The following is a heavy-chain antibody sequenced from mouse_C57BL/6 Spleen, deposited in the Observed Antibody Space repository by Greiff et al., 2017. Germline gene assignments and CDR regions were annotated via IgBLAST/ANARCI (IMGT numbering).Heavy chain of an antibody. J-gene: IGHJ2*01. Sequence: QVQLKQPGAELVMPGASVKLSCKASGYTFTSYWMHWVKQRPGQGLEWIGEIDPSDSYTNYNQKFKGKSTLTVDKSSSTAYMQLSSLTSEDSAVYYCARLADYYDYDGYYFYYWGQGTTLTVSS. CDR1: GYTFTSYW. D-gene: IGHD2-4*01. V-gene: IGHV1-69*01. CDR3: ARLADYYDYDGYYFYY. CDR2: IDPSDSYT.